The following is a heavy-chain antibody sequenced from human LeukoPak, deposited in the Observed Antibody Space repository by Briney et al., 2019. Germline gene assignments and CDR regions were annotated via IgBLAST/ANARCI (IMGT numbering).Heavy chain of an antibody. Sequence: GGSLRLSRAASGFTFSSYGMHWVRQAPGKRLEWVAFIRYDGSNKYYADSVKGRFTISRDNSKNTLYLQMNSLRAEDTAVYYCAKYYYGSGSSQGGYYYYYYMDVWGKGTTVTISS. CDR3: AKYYYGSGSSQGGYYYYYYMDV. CDR1: GFTFSSYG. D-gene: IGHD3-10*01. CDR2: IRYDGSNK. V-gene: IGHV3-30*02. J-gene: IGHJ6*03.